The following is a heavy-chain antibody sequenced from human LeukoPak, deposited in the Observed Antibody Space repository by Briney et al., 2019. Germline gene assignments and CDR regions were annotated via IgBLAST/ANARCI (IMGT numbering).Heavy chain of an antibody. CDR3: ATLPNTYSSGWYYFDY. D-gene: IGHD6-19*01. CDR1: RFIFDNYG. J-gene: IGHJ4*02. CDR2: ISGSGGST. Sequence: GGTLRLSCAASRFIFDNYGMTWVRQAPGKGLEWVSAISGSGGSTYYADSVKGRFTISRDNSKNTLYLQMNSLRAEDTAVYYCATLPNTYSSGWYYFDYWGQGTLVTVSS. V-gene: IGHV3-23*01.